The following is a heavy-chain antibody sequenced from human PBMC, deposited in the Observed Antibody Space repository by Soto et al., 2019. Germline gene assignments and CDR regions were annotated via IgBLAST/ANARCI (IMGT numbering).Heavy chain of an antibody. CDR2: INPNSGGT. Sequence: GASVKVSCKAAGYTFTGYYMHWVRQAPGQGLEWMGWINPNSGGTNYAQKFQGRVTMTRDTSISKAYMELSRLRYDHTAVYYCERDVSSSLNTDGMDVWGQGTTVTVSS. CDR1: GYTFTGYY. CDR3: ERDVSSSLNTDGMDV. D-gene: IGHD6-13*01. V-gene: IGHV1-2*02. J-gene: IGHJ6*02.